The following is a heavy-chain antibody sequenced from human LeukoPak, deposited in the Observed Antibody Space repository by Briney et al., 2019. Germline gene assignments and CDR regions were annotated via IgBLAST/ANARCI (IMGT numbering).Heavy chain of an antibody. CDR1: GGTFSSYA. CDR3: ARDEGYCSSTSCYNY. CDR2: IIPIFGTA. D-gene: IGHD2-2*02. Sequence: ASEKVSCKASGGTFSSYAISWVRQAPGQGLEWMGRIIPIFGTANYAQKFQGRVTITADKSTSTAYMELSSLRSEDTAVYYCARDEGYCSSTSCYNYWGQGTLVTFSS. J-gene: IGHJ4*02. V-gene: IGHV1-69*06.